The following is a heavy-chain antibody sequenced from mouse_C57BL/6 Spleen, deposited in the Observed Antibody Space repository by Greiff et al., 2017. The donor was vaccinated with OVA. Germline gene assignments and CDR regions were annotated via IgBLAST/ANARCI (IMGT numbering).Heavy chain of an antibody. V-gene: IGHV6-3*01. CDR1: GFTFSNYW. D-gene: IGHD2-5*01. J-gene: IGHJ4*01. CDR2: IRLKSDNYAT. Sequence: EVKVEESGGGLVQPGGSMKLSCVASGFTFSNYWMNWVRQSPEKGLEWVAQIRLKSDNYATHYAESVKGRFTISRDDSKSSVYLQMNNLRAEDTGIYYCTEGYHEDSNYEGYWGQGTSVTVSS. CDR3: TEGYHEDSNYEGY.